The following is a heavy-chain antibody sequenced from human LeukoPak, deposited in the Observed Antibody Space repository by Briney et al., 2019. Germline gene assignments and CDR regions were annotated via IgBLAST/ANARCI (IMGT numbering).Heavy chain of an antibody. CDR3: ATWPAAHLKLDY. J-gene: IGHJ4*02. D-gene: IGHD2-2*01. CDR2: IKSKTDRGTT. Sequence: GGSLRLSCAAPGFTFSNAWMSWVRQAPGKGLEWVGRIKSKTDRGTTDYAAPVKGRFTISRDDSKNTLYLQMNSLKNEDTVVYYCATWPAAHLKLDYWGQGIQVSVSS. V-gene: IGHV3-15*01. CDR1: GFTFSNAW.